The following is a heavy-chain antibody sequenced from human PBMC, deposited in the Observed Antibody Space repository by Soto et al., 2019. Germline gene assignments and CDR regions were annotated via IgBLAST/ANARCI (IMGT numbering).Heavy chain of an antibody. V-gene: IGHV4-39*01. D-gene: IGHD1-26*01. CDR2: IYYSGRT. CDR3: ARFISGSYYNYYRMDV. Sequence: SETLSLPCTVSAGSISSSSYYWGWIRQPPGKGLEWIGSIYYSGRTDYNPSLKSRVTISVDTSKNSFSMKLSSVTAADTAVYYCARFISGSYYNYYRMDVWGQGTKVTVCS. J-gene: IGHJ6*02. CDR1: AGSISSSSYY.